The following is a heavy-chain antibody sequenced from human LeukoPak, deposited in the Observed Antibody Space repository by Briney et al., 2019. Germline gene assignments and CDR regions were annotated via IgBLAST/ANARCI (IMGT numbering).Heavy chain of an antibody. D-gene: IGHD3-3*01. Sequence: PGGSLRLSCAASGFTFRNAWMSWVRQAPGKGLEWVGRIKSKSDGGTTDFAAPVKDRFTISRDDSKNTLYLQINSLKTEDTAIYYCTIYEGDYWGQGTLVTVSS. V-gene: IGHV3-15*01. CDR1: GFTFRNAW. CDR3: TIYEGDY. J-gene: IGHJ4*02. CDR2: IKSKSDGGTT.